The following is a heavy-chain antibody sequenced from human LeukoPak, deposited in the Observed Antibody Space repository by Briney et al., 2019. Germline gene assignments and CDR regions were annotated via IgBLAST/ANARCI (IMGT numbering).Heavy chain of an antibody. J-gene: IGHJ4*02. D-gene: IGHD3-10*01. Sequence: SETLSLTCAVYGGSFSGYYWSWIRQPPGKGLEWIGEINHSGSTNYNPSLKSRVTISVDTSKNQFSLKLSSVTAADTAVYYCARVPWFGLTKKYYFDYWGQGTLITVSS. CDR2: INHSGST. V-gene: IGHV4-34*01. CDR1: GGSFSGYY. CDR3: ARVPWFGLTKKYYFDY.